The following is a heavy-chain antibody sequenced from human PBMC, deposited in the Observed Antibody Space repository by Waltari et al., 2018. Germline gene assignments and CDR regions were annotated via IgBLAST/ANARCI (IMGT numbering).Heavy chain of an antibody. CDR1: GGSFSGYY. CDR3: ASKGSDYGDYVDY. J-gene: IGHJ4*02. D-gene: IGHD4-17*01. Sequence: QVQLQQWGAGLLKPSETLSLTCAVYGGSFSGYYWSGIRQPPGKGLEWIGEINHSGSTNYNPSLKSRVTISVDTSKNQFSLKLSSVTAADTAVYYCASKGSDYGDYVDYWGQGTLVTVSS. V-gene: IGHV4-34*01. CDR2: INHSGST.